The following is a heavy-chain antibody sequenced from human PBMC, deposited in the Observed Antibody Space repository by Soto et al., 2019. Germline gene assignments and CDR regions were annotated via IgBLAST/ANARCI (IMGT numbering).Heavy chain of an antibody. CDR1: GFTFTSYA. V-gene: IGHV1-18*01. D-gene: IGHD3-16*01. CDR2: ISAYNGNT. Sequence: QVHLVQSGTEVKMPGASVKVSCKASGFTFTSYAITWVRQAPGQGLEWMGWISAYNGNTKYAQNLQGRVTMTTDSSTSTAYMELGSLTSDGTAVYVCARDFTGWPPDGVDSWGEGTLVTVSA. J-gene: IGHJ4*02. CDR3: ARDFTGWPPDGVDS.